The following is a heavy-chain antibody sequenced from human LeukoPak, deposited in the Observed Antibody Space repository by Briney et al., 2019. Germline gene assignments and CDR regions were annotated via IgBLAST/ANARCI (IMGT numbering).Heavy chain of an antibody. CDR1: GFTVSSNY. CDR3: ARDDRTMVRGVISVYGMDV. V-gene: IGHV3-53*01. J-gene: IGHJ6*04. Sequence: GGSLRLSCAASGFTVSSNYMSWVRQAPGKGLEWVSVIYSGGSTYYADSVKGRFTISRDNSKNTLYLQMNSLRAEDTAVYYCARDDRTMVRGVISVYGMDVWGKGTTVTVSS. D-gene: IGHD3-10*01. CDR2: IYSGGST.